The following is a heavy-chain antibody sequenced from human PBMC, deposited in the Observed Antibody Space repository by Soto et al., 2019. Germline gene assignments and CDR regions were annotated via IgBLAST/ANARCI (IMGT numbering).Heavy chain of an antibody. CDR3: ARVRYDILTGSEYYYYGMDV. V-gene: IGHV1-69*06. Sequence: SVKVSCKASGGTFSSYAISWVRQAPGQGLEWMGGIIPIFGTANYAQKFQGRVTITADKSTSTAYMELSSLRSEDTAVYYCARVRYDILTGSEYYYYGMDVWGQGTTVTVSS. J-gene: IGHJ6*02. CDR1: GGTFSSYA. D-gene: IGHD3-9*01. CDR2: IIPIFGTA.